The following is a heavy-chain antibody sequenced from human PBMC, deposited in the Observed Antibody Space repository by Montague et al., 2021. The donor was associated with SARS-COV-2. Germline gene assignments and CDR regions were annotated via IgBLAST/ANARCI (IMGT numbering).Heavy chain of an antibody. CDR3: AKALMTYGGNSPVDQ. CDR2: ISDTCSTI. Sequence: SLRLSCAASGFTFSDYYINWIRQAPGKGLEWISYISDTCSTIYXXXSXXXRFAVSRDNTKNSLYLQLHSLRAEDTAVYYCAKALMTYGGNSPVDQWGQGTLVTVSS. D-gene: IGHD4-23*01. J-gene: IGHJ4*02. CDR1: GFTFSDYY. V-gene: IGHV3-11*01.